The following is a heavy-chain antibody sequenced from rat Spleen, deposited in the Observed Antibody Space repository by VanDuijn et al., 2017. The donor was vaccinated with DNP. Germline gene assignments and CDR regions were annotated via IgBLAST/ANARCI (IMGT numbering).Heavy chain of an antibody. J-gene: IGHJ2*01. CDR2: IKAKSNNYAT. CDR1: GFTFSTAW. Sequence: VQVLESGGGLVQPGNSLKLSCATSGFTFSTAWMYWYRQFPEKRLEWVARIKAKSNNYATDYTESVKGRFTISRDDSKSSIYLQMNNLKEEDTAIYYCAIYYYSGDFDYWGQGVMVTVSS. V-gene: IGHV6-6*01. D-gene: IGHD1-1*01. CDR3: AIYYYSGDFDY.